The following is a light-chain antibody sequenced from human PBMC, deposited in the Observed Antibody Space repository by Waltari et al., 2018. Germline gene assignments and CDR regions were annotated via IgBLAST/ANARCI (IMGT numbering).Light chain of an antibody. CDR1: RSVNSN. CDR3: QQYNNWPLT. CDR2: GAS. J-gene: IGKJ4*01. V-gene: IGKV3-15*01. Sequence: EVVLTQSPDTLSVSPGERATLSCRTSRSVNSNLAWYQHKPGQAPRLLMYGASTRPTGIPARFSGSESGTEFTLTITSLQSEDFAVYYCQQYNNWPLTFGGGTKVE.